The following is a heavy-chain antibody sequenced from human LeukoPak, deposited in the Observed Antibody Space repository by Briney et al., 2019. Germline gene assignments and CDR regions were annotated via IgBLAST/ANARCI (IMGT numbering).Heavy chain of an antibody. CDR1: GGSFSGYY. D-gene: IGHD6-13*01. CDR3: AREPAAALFLPGSYF. CDR2: INHSGST. Sequence: SETLSLTCAVYGGSFSGYYWSWIRQPPGKGLEWIGEINHSGSTNYNPSLKSRVTISVDTSKNQFSLKLSSVTAADTAVYYCAREPAAALFLPGSYFWGQGTLVPVSS. J-gene: IGHJ4*02. V-gene: IGHV4-34*01.